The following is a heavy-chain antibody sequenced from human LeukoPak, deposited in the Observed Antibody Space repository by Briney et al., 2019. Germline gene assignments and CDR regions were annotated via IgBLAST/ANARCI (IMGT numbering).Heavy chain of an antibody. V-gene: IGHV1-18*01. Sequence: ASVKVSCKASGYTFTSYGISWVRQAPGQGLEWMGWISACNGNTNYAQKLQGRVTMTTDTSTSTAYMELRSLRSGDTAVYYCARVLAYYYDSSGYYPYFDYWGQGTLVTVSS. CDR2: ISACNGNT. D-gene: IGHD3-22*01. CDR1: GYTFTSYG. CDR3: ARVLAYYYDSSGYYPYFDY. J-gene: IGHJ4*02.